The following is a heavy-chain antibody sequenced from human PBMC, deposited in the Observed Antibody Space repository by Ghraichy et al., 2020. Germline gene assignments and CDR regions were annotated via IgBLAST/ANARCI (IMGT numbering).Heavy chain of an antibody. D-gene: IGHD2-15*01. CDR1: GYTFTGYY. V-gene: IGHV1-2*02. J-gene: IGHJ3*02. Sequence: ASVKVSCKASGYTFTGYYMHWVRQAPGQGLEWMGWINPNSGGTNYAQKFQGRVTMTRDTSISTAYMELSRLRSDDTAVYYCARAYSPELGNDAFDIWGQGTMVTVSS. CDR3: ARAYSPELGNDAFDI. CDR2: INPNSGGT.